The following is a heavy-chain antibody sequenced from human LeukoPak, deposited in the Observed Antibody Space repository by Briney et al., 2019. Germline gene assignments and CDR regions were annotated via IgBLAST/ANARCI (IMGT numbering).Heavy chain of an antibody. CDR2: ISGSGGST. CDR3: ARNDYGDYGIDY. CDR1: GFTFSSYA. D-gene: IGHD4-17*01. Sequence: GGSLRLSCAASGFTFSSYAMSWVRQAPGKGLEWVSAISGSGGSTYYADSVKGRFTTSRDNAKNSLYLQMNSLRAEDTAIYFCARNDYGDYGIDYWGQGTLVTVSS. J-gene: IGHJ4*02. V-gene: IGHV3-23*01.